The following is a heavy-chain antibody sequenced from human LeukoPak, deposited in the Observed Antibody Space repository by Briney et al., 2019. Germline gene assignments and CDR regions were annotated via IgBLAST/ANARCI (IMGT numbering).Heavy chain of an antibody. CDR1: GFTSSDYY. V-gene: IGHV3-11*06. J-gene: IGHJ4*02. Sequence: PGGSLRLSCAASGFTSSDYYMSWIRQAPGKGLEWVSYISSSSSYTNYADSVKGRFTISRDNAKNSLYLQMNSLRAEDTAVYYCARTIRITMIVVVTPLYYFDYWGQGTLVTVSS. CDR3: ARTIRITMIVVVTPLYYFDY. D-gene: IGHD3-22*01. CDR2: ISSSSSYT.